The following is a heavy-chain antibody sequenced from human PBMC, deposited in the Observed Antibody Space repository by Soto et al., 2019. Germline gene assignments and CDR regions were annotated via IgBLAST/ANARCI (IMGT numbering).Heavy chain of an antibody. CDR1: GESINRYY. Sequence: SETLSLTCTVSGESINRYYWTWIRQPPGKGLEWIGYVYYTGTTHYNPSLEGRVTMSVDTSKNHFSLKLTSVTAADTAVYYCAKDLDATVFNFDYWGQGTLVTVSS. J-gene: IGHJ4*02. V-gene: IGHV4-59*01. D-gene: IGHD2-2*01. CDR3: AKDLDATVFNFDY. CDR2: VYYTGTT.